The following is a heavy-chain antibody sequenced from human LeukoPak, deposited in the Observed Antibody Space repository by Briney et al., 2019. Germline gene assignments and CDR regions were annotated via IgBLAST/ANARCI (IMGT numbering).Heavy chain of an antibody. V-gene: IGHV4-59*01. J-gene: IGHJ6*03. D-gene: IGHD1-14*01. CDR3: ARYDHAPSYYYYYMDV. CDR2: YYGGRT. Sequence: PSETLSLTCTVSGDSISRYHWSWIRQSPGKGLEWIGYYGGRTTYNPSLKSRVTMSVDTSKNQFSLKLTSVTAADTAVYYCARYDHAPSYYYYYMDVWGKGTTVTVPS. CDR1: GDSISRYH.